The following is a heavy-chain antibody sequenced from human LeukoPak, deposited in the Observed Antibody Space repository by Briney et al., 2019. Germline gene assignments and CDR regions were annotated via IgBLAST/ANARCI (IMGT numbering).Heavy chain of an antibody. V-gene: IGHV4-34*01. Sequence: SETLSLTCAVYGGSFSGYYWSWIRQPPGKGLEWIGEINHSCTTNYTPSLKGRFTISVDTSKNQFSLKLSSVTAADTAVYYCARGCSDISASFYYWGQVTLVSVSS. D-gene: IGHD6-19*01. CDR3: ARGCSDISASFYY. CDR2: INHSCTT. J-gene: IGHJ4*02. CDR1: GGSFSGYY.